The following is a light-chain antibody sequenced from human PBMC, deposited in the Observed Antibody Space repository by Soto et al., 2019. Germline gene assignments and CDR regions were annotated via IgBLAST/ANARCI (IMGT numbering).Light chain of an antibody. CDR1: QSISSY. Sequence: EIQMTQSPTSLSSSVGDRVTITCRASQSISSYLNWYQQKPGKAPKLLIYAASSLQSGVPSRFSGSGSGTDFTLTISSLQPEDFATYYCQQSYIVPGTFGPGTKVDIK. CDR2: AAS. J-gene: IGKJ3*01. CDR3: QQSYIVPGT. V-gene: IGKV1-39*01.